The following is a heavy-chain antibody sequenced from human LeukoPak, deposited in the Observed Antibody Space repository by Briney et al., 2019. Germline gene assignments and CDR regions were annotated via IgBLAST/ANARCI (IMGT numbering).Heavy chain of an antibody. CDR3: ARPLMYYYDSSGYHFYYFDY. CDR2: IYPGDSDT. D-gene: IGHD3-22*01. Sequence: GASVKVSCKASGYTFTGYYMHWVRQAPGQGLEWMGIIYPGDSDTRYSPSFQGQVTISADKSISTAYLQWSSLKASDTAMYYCARPLMYYYDSSGYHFYYFDYWGQGTLVTVSS. J-gene: IGHJ4*02. CDR1: GYTFTGYY. V-gene: IGHV5-51*01.